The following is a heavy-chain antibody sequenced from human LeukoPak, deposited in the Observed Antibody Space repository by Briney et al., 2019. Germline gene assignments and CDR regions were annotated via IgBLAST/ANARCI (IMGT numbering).Heavy chain of an antibody. J-gene: IGHJ4*02. D-gene: IGHD1-26*01. Sequence: ASVKVSFKASGYTFTGYYMHWVRQAPGQGLEWMGWINLNSGGTNYAQKFQGRVTMPRDTSISTAYMELSRLRSDDTAVYYCARVNSGSYRPTGYWGQGTLVTVSS. V-gene: IGHV1-2*02. CDR2: INLNSGGT. CDR1: GYTFTGYY. CDR3: ARVNSGSYRPTGY.